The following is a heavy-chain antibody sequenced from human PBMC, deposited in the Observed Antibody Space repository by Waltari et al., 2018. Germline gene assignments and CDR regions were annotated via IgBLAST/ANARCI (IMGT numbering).Heavy chain of an antibody. Sequence: QVQLQESGPGLVKPSETLSLTCTVSGGSISSYYWSWIRQPPGKGLEWIGYIYYSGSTNYNPSLKSRVTISVDTSKNQFSLKLSSVTAADTAVYYCASRYSSSWYQATFFDYWGQGTLVTVSS. D-gene: IGHD6-13*01. J-gene: IGHJ4*02. V-gene: IGHV4-59*01. CDR1: GGSISSYY. CDR2: IYYSGST. CDR3: ASRYSSSWYQATFFDY.